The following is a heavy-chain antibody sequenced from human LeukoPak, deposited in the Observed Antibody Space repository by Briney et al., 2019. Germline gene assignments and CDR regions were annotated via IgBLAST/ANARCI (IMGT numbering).Heavy chain of an antibody. J-gene: IGHJ4*02. CDR2: ISAYNGNT. CDR3: ARRSRRGGVSSSWYVGY. D-gene: IGHD6-13*01. V-gene: IGHV1-18*01. CDR1: GYTFTSYG. Sequence: ASVKVSCKASGYTFTSYGISWVRQAPGQGLEWMGWISAYNGNTNYAQKLQGRVTMTRDTSISTAYMELSRLRSDDTAVYYCARRSRRGGVSSSWYVGYWGQGTLVTVSS.